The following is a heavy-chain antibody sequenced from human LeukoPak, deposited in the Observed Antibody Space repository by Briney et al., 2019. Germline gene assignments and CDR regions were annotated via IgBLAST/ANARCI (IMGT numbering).Heavy chain of an antibody. CDR2: IYHSGST. Sequence: KPSETLSLTCTVSGYSISSGYCWGWIRQPPGKGLEWIGSIYHSGSTYYNPSLKSRATISVDTSKNQFSLKLSSVTAADTSVYYCARDEAWLRGVIMLLGAFHIWGQGTMVTVSS. J-gene: IGHJ3*02. CDR1: GYSISSGYC. CDR3: ARDEAWLRGVIMLLGAFHI. D-gene: IGHD3-10*01. V-gene: IGHV4-38-2*02.